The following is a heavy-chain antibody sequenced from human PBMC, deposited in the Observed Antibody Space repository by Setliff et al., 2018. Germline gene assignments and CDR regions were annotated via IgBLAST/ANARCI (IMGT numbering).Heavy chain of an antibody. Sequence: GGSLRLSCVTSGFTFSTYWMHWVRQAPGQGLVWVARISTDGSSITYADSVKGRFTISRDNAENSLTLQMNSLRVEDTAIYYCSRDLQGSGDYVVDYWGQGTLVTVSS. CDR2: ISTDGSSI. V-gene: IGHV3-74*03. CDR3: SRDLQGSGDYVVDY. J-gene: IGHJ4*02. D-gene: IGHD4-17*01. CDR1: GFTFSTYW.